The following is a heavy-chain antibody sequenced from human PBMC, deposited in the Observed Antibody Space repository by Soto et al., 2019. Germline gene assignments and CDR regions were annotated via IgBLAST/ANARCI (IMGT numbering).Heavy chain of an antibody. CDR2: TGYTSKWYN. J-gene: IGHJ4*02. Sequence: SQTLSLTCAISGDSISTNNVAWNWIRQSPSGGLEWLGRTGYTSKWYNDYAVSVRSRITINPDTSKNQFSLQLNSVTLDDTALYYFASGKYSAFVYWCQGTLGTVSS. CDR1: GDSISTNNVA. V-gene: IGHV6-1*01. D-gene: IGHD5-18*01. CDR3: ASGKYSAFVY.